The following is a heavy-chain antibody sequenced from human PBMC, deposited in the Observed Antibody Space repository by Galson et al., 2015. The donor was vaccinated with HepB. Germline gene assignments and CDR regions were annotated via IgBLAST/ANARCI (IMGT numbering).Heavy chain of an antibody. CDR2: IHAGNGNT. Sequence: SVRLSCEASGFTFTSYAVHWVRQAPGQGLEWMGWIHAGNGNTKYSQTFKGRVTITRDTSASTTYMDMSSLRSEDTAVYYCARDYYGSGRGSRVRDYYGMDVWGQGAPVTVSS. CDR1: GFTFTSYA. D-gene: IGHD3-10*01. J-gene: IGHJ6*02. CDR3: ARDYYGSGRGSRVRDYYGMDV. V-gene: IGHV1-3*01.